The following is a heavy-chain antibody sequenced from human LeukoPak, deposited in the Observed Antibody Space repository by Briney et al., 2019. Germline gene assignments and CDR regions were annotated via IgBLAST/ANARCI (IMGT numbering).Heavy chain of an antibody. D-gene: IGHD4-17*01. CDR3: ARDHGDYEGGWFDH. CDR1: GGTFSSYA. J-gene: IGHJ5*02. Sequence: SVKVSCKASGGTFSSYAISWVRQAPGQGLEWMGRIIPIFGTANYAQKFQGRVTITTDESTSTAYMELRSLRSEAPAVYFCARDHGDYEGGWFDHWGQGTLVTVSS. CDR2: IIPIFGTA. V-gene: IGHV1-69*05.